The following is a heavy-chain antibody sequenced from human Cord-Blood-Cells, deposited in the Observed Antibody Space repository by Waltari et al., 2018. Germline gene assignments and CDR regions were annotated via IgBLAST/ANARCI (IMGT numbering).Heavy chain of an antibody. CDR1: GGTFSSYA. J-gene: IGHJ3*02. CDR2: IIPIFGTA. CDR3: ASGRRLGHCSGGSCYFAFDI. Sequence: QVQLVQSGAEVKKPGSSVKVSCKASGGTFSSYAISWVRQAPGQGLEWMGGIIPIFGTANYAQKFQGRVTITADESTSTAYMELSSLRSEDTAVYYCASGRRLGHCSGGSCYFAFDIWGQGTMVTVSS. V-gene: IGHV1-69*01. D-gene: IGHD2-15*01.